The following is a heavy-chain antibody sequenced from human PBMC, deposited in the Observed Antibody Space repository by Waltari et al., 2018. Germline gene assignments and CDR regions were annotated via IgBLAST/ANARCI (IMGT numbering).Heavy chain of an antibody. CDR2: ISYSGSTI. CDR1: GFTFSSYE. Sequence: EVQLVESGGGLVQPGGSLRLSCAASGFTFSSYEMNWVRQAPWKGLEWVSYISYSGSTIYYADSVKGRFTISRDNAKNSLYLQMNSLRAEDTAVYYCARGWNSGGTYSRDYWGQGTLVTVSS. D-gene: IGHD2-15*01. CDR3: ARGWNSGGTYSRDY. J-gene: IGHJ4*02. V-gene: IGHV3-48*03.